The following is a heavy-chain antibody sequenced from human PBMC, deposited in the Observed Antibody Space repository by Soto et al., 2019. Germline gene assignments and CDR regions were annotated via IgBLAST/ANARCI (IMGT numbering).Heavy chain of an antibody. CDR1: GGSISSSSYC. J-gene: IGHJ4*02. CDR2: NYYSRSN. V-gene: IGHV4-39*01. D-gene: IGHD1-26*01. Sequence: QLQLQESGPGLVKPSETLSLTCTVSGGSISSSSYCWGWMRQRPGMERKGIGSNYYSRSNNYNPTPTSRVTVSVDTSTTKFSLNLSSVTVAATAVYYCARRSIVIGSSGGTFDYWGQGTLVTVSS. CDR3: ARRSIVIGSSGGTFDY.